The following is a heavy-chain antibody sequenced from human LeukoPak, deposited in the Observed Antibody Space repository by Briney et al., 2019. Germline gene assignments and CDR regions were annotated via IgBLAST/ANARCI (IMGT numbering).Heavy chain of an antibody. J-gene: IGHJ4*02. D-gene: IGHD1-1*01. Sequence: GGSLRLSCAASGFTFDNYGMSWVRQVPGKGLEWVSAISGSGGSTYYADSVKGRFTISRDNSKNTLYLQMNSLRAEDTAVYYCAKVWKYNWNDVDYWGQGTLVTVSS. V-gene: IGHV3-23*01. CDR3: AKVWKYNWNDVDY. CDR1: GFTFDNYG. CDR2: ISGSGGST.